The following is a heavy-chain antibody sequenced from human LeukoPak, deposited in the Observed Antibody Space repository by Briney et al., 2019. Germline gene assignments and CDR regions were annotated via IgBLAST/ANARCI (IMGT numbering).Heavy chain of an antibody. CDR2: INYSGNT. CDR3: ARGYYDSRGYSNTFDI. CDR1: GASISSSY. V-gene: IGHV4-59*01. D-gene: IGHD3-22*01. J-gene: IGHJ3*02. Sequence: SETLSLTCAVSGASISSSYWSWIRQPPGKGLEWIGYINYSGNTKYNPSLESRVTISVDASNNQFSLRLSSVTAADTAFYCCARGYYDSRGYSNTFDIWGQGTLVTVSS.